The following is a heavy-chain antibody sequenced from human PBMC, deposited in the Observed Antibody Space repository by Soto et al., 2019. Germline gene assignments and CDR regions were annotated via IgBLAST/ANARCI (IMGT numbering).Heavy chain of an antibody. CDR3: AGGFRYYDSSGYYTYFFDY. CDR2: MNPNSGNT. Sequence: ASVKVSCKASGYTFTSYDINWVRQATGQGLEWMGWMNPNSGNTGCAQKFQGRVTMTRNTSISTAYMELSSLRSEDTAVYYCAGGFRYYDSSGYYTYFFDYWGQGTLVTVSS. CDR1: GYTFTSYD. V-gene: IGHV1-8*01. D-gene: IGHD3-22*01. J-gene: IGHJ4*02.